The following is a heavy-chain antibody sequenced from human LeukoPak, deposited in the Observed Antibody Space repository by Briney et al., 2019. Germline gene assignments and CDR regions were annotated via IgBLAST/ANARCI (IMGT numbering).Heavy chain of an antibody. J-gene: IGHJ5*02. D-gene: IGHD3-3*01. Sequence: GGSLRLSCAASGFTFSSYAMSWVRQAPGKGLEWVSAISGSGGSTYYADSVKGRFTISRDNSKNTLYLQMNSLRAEDTAVYYCAKDETIYDFWSGHDNWFDPWGQGTLVTVSS. CDR2: ISGSGGST. CDR1: GFTFSSYA. V-gene: IGHV3-23*01. CDR3: AKDETIYDFWSGHDNWFDP.